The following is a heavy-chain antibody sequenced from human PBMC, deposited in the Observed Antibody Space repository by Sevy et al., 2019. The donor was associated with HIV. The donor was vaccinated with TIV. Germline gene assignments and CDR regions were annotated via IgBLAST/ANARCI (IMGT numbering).Heavy chain of an antibody. CDR2: IGTAGDT. V-gene: IGHV3-13*01. CDR1: GFTFSSYD. D-gene: IGHD2-15*01. J-gene: IGHJ3*02. Sequence: GGSLRLSCAASGFTFSSYDMHWVRQATGKGLEWVSAIGTAGDTYYPGSVKGRFTISRENAKNSLYLQMNSLRAGDTPVYYCARVRRYCSGGSCYFDDAFHIWGQGTMVTVSS. CDR3: ARVRRYCSGGSCYFDDAFHI.